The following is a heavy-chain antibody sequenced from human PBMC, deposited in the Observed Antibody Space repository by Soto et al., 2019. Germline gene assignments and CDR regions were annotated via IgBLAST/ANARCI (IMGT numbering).Heavy chain of an antibody. CDR2: IAYDESNR. J-gene: IGHJ5*02. V-gene: IGHV3-30*04. D-gene: IGHD1-1*01. Sequence: QVQLVESGGGVVQPGRSLRLSCAASGFSISRSAMHWVRQAPGKGLEWVAVIAYDESNRWYADSAKGRFTISRDNSKNTVSLQMSSLRGEDTAVYYCARDLQAGTDNVNWFAPWGQGTLVTVSS. CDR1: GFSISRSA. CDR3: ARDLQAGTDNVNWFAP.